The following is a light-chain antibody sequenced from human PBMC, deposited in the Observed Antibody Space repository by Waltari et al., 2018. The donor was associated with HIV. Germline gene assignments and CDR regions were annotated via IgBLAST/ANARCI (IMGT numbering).Light chain of an antibody. CDR2: DDA. J-gene: IGLJ3*02. V-gene: IGLV3-21*03. CDR1: NVGNKR. Sequence: SYILTQSPSVSVAPGKTAKISCGGDNVGNKREHWDQQKPGQAPLLVIYDDAALPSGIPARFSGSNSGNTATLTITRVEVGDEADYYCQVWDFTTDHVVFGGGTKLTVL. CDR3: QVWDFTTDHVV.